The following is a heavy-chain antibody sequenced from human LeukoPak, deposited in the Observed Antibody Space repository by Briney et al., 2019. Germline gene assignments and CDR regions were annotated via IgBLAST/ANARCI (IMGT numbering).Heavy chain of an antibody. CDR2: INCDWRRT. CDR1: GFIFISYW. D-gene: IGHD4/OR15-4a*01. V-gene: IGHV3-74*01. Sequence: GGSVTVSCAASGFIFISYWMHWVRQAPGKGLVWVSRINCDWRRTNYADCVQGRFTIPRDNANNTVSLQVNNLRDEDTAVYYCARDEIRGAPLYAMDVWGKGTTVTVSS. CDR3: ARDEIRGAPLYAMDV. J-gene: IGHJ6*04.